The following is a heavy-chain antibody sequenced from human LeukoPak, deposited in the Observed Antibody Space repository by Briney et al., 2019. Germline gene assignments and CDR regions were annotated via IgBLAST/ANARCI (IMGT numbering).Heavy chain of an antibody. CDR2: IYNDGTT. J-gene: IGHJ4*02. Sequence: GGSLRLSCSASGFTVITSFMSWVRQAPGKGLEWVSVIYNDGTTYYADSVKGRFTISRDNPKNTLYLQVNALRAEDTAVYYCARDYGWSFANWGQGTLVTVSS. CDR3: ARDYGWSFAN. CDR1: GFTVITSF. D-gene: IGHD3-10*01. V-gene: IGHV3-53*01.